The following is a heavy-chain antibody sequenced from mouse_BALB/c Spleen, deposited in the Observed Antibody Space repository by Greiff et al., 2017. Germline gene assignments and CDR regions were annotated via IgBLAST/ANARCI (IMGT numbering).Heavy chain of an antibody. CDR1: GFTFSSYT. CDR3: ARQSPHYAMDY. J-gene: IGHJ4*01. CDR2: ISNGGGST. Sequence: EVQLVESGGGLVQPGGSLKLSCAASGFTFSSYTMSWVRQTPEKRLEWVAYISNGGGSTYYPDTVKGRFTISRDNAKNTLYLQMSSLKSEDTAMYYCARQSPHYAMDYWGQGTSVTVSS. V-gene: IGHV5-12-2*01.